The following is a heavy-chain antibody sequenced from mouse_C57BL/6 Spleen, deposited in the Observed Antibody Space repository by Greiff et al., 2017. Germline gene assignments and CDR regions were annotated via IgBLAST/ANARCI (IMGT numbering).Heavy chain of an antibody. CDR3: ARGVYYYGSRYYLDY. D-gene: IGHD1-1*01. CDR1: GYTFTSYW. V-gene: IGHV1-55*01. J-gene: IGHJ2*01. Sequence: QVQLQQPGAELVKPGASVKMSCKASGYTFTSYWITWVKQRPGQGLEWIGDIYPGSGSTNYNEKFKSKATLTVDTSSSTAYMQLSSLTSEDSAVYYCARGVYYYGSRYYLDYWGQGTTLTVSS. CDR2: IYPGSGST.